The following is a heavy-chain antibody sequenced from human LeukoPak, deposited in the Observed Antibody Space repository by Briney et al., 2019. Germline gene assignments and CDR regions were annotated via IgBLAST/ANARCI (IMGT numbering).Heavy chain of an antibody. CDR1: GGSISSSSYY. V-gene: IGHV4-39*01. J-gene: IGHJ6*02. CDR2: VYYSGIT. Sequence: SETLSLTCTVSGGSISSSSYYWGWIRQPPGKGLEWIGNVYYSGITYYNPSLKSRVIISLDTPKSQFSLKLSSVTAADTAVYYCARRPGSSAYPHYFGMDVWGQGTSVTVSS. CDR3: ARRPGSSAYPHYFGMDV. D-gene: IGHD3-22*01.